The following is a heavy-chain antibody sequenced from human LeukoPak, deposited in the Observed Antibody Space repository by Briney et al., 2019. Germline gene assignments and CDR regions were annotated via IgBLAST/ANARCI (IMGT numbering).Heavy chain of an antibody. CDR3: AREGDCGGDCYLNWFDP. CDR2: IYTSGST. CDR1: GGSVSSGSYY. J-gene: IGHJ5*02. Sequence: PSETLSLTCTVSGGSVSSGSYYWSWIRQPAGKGLEWIGRIYTSGSTNYNPSLKSRVTISVDTSKNQFSLKLSSVPAADTAVYYCAREGDCGGDCYLNWFDPWGQGTLVTVSS. D-gene: IGHD2-21*02. V-gene: IGHV4-61*02.